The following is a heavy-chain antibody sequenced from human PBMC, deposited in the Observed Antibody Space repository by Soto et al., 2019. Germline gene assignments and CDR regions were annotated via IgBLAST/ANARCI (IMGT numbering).Heavy chain of an antibody. D-gene: IGHD3-3*01. J-gene: IGHJ3*02. Sequence: GGSLSLSCAASGFTFDNYAMTWVRQAPGKGLEWVSTISGSGFRTYYADSVKGRFTISRDNSKNTLYLQMNSLRAEDSALYYCAKGDSDFWSGYYRYACDMWGQGTMVTVSS. CDR3: AKGDSDFWSGYYRYACDM. CDR2: ISGSGFRT. CDR1: GFTFDNYA. V-gene: IGHV3-23*01.